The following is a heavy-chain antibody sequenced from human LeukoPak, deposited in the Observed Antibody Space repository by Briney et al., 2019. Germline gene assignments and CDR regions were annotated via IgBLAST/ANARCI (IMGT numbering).Heavy chain of an antibody. Sequence: GGSLRLSCAASGFTFSSYGMHWVRQAPGKGLEWVAFIRYDGSNKYYADSVKGRFTISRDNSKNTLYLQMNSLRAEDTAVYYCAKLGGYSSSWYDYWGQGTLVIVSS. J-gene: IGHJ4*02. V-gene: IGHV3-30*02. CDR3: AKLGGYSSSWYDY. D-gene: IGHD6-13*01. CDR2: IRYDGSNK. CDR1: GFTFSSYG.